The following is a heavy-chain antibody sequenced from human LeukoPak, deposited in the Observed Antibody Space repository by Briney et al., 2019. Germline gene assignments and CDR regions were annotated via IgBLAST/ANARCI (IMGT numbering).Heavy chain of an antibody. J-gene: IGHJ4*02. CDR2: ISWNSGSI. V-gene: IGHV3-9*01. D-gene: IGHD3-9*01. CDR3: AKGLVRYFDWLDRDY. Sequence: GGSLRLSCAASGFTFDDYAMHWVRQAPGKGLEWVSGISWNSGSIGYADSVKGRFTISRDNAKNSLYLQMNSLRAEDTAVYYCAKGLVRYFDWLDRDYWGQGTLVTVSS. CDR1: GFTFDDYA.